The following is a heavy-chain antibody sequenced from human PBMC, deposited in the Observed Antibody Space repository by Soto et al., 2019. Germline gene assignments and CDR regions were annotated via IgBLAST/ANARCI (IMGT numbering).Heavy chain of an antibody. Sequence: PSETLSLTCTVSGGSISSGCYYWSWIRQHPGKGLEWIGYIYFSGSTYYNPSLKSRVTISVDTSKNQFSLKLSSVTAADTAVYYCARSPHIQLWSYPSDYWGQGTLVTVSS. CDR1: GGSISSGCYY. D-gene: IGHD5-18*01. V-gene: IGHV4-31*03. J-gene: IGHJ4*02. CDR3: ARSPHIQLWSYPSDY. CDR2: IYFSGST.